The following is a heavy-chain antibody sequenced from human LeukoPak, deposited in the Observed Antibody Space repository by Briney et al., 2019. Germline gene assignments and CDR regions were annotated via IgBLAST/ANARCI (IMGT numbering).Heavy chain of an antibody. D-gene: IGHD3-10*01. CDR1: GFTFSAYA. V-gene: IGHV3-30*04. CDR2: ISNDGNSE. Sequence: GGSLRLSCTASGFTFSAYALHWVRQAPGKGLEWVAVISNDGNSEHYVDSVKARFSISRDNSKNTVYLQMNSLRIEDTAVYYCARSMLRGVLPYWGQGALVTVSS. CDR3: ARSMLRGVLPY. J-gene: IGHJ4*02.